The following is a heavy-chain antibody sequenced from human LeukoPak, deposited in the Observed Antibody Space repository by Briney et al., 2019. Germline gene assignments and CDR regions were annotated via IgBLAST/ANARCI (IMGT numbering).Heavy chain of an antibody. CDR1: GFTFSSYW. Sequence: GGSLRLSCVASGFTFSSYWMSWVRQAPGKGLEWVANIKQDGSEKYYMDSVKGRFTISRDTAKNSLYLQMNGLRVEDTAVYYCARGPYYYGSGSYYPTLRPDYWGQGTLVTVSS. CDR3: ARGPYYYGSGSYYPTLRPDY. J-gene: IGHJ4*02. D-gene: IGHD3-10*01. CDR2: IKQDGSEK. V-gene: IGHV3-7*01.